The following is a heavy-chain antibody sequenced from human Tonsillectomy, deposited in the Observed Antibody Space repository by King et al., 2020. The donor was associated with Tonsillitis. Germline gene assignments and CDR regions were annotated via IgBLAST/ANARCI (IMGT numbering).Heavy chain of an antibody. J-gene: IGHJ6*02. CDR3: ARSPGYCSSTSCDRDV. V-gene: IGHV1-2*02. CDR2: INPNSGGT. D-gene: IGHD2-2*01. CDR1: GYTFTGYY. Sequence: QVQLVESGAEVKKPGASVKVSCKASGYTFTGYYMHWVRQAPGQGLEWMGWINPNSGGTNYAQKFQGRVTMTRDTYISTAYMELSRLRSDDTAVYYCARSPGYCSSTSCDRDVWGQGTTVTVSS.